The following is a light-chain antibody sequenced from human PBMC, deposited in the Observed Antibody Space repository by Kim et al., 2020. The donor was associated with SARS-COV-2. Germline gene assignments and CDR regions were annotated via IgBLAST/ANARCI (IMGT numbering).Light chain of an antibody. Sequence: SPGERATLSCRASQSVRSSYLAWYQQKPGQAPRLLIYGASSRATGIPDRFSGSGPGTDFTLAISRLEPEDFAVYYCQQYGSSPLTFGPGTKVDIK. J-gene: IGKJ3*01. CDR3: QQYGSSPLT. CDR1: QSVRSSY. V-gene: IGKV3-20*01. CDR2: GAS.